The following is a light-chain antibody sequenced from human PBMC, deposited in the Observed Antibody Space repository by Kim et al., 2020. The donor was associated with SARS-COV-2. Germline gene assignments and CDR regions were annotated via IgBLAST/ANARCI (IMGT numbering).Light chain of an antibody. V-gene: IGKV1-5*03. Sequence: DIQMTQSPSTLSAPVGDRVTITCRASQNIDAWLAWYQQKPGKAPKLLIYTASTLESGVPSRFSGSGSGTEFTLTISSLQPDDFATYYCQQYKTYPVTFGGGTKVDIK. CDR2: TAS. CDR3: QQYKTYPVT. J-gene: IGKJ4*01. CDR1: QNIDAW.